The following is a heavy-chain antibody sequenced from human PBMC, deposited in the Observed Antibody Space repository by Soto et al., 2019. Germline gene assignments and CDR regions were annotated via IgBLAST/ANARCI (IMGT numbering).Heavy chain of an antibody. J-gene: IGHJ4*02. CDR1: GLTLSNHA. Sequence: GGSLRLSCAASGLTLSNHAMTWVRQAPGKGLDWVSTVSEYGDVTYYADSVRGRFTISRDNSKNTLYLQLNNLRVEDTAVYYCVPGSSGTRGEDSWGPGVVVTVSS. CDR3: VPGSSGTRGEDS. D-gene: IGHD3-10*01. CDR2: VSEYGDVT. V-gene: IGHV3-23*01.